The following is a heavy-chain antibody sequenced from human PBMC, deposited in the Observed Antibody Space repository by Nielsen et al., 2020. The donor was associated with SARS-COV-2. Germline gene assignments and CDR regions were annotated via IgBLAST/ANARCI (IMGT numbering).Heavy chain of an antibody. CDR3: AKDIGDIVVVPAAIGNYYYYMDV. Sequence: GESLKISCAASGFTFSSYWMSWVRQAPGKGLEWVANIKQDGSEKYYVDSVKGRFTISRDNSKNTLYLQMNSLRAEDTAVYYCAKDIGDIVVVPAAIGNYYYYMDVWGKGTTVTVSS. D-gene: IGHD2-2*02. J-gene: IGHJ6*03. V-gene: IGHV3-7*03. CDR1: GFTFSSYW. CDR2: IKQDGSEK.